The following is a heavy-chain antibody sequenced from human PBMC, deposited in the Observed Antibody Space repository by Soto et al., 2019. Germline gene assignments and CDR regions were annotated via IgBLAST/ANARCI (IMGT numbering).Heavy chain of an antibody. CDR3: ARVWGAKVVTPGFDAFDI. CDR1: GFSLSPSGMC. CDR2: IDWDDDK. J-gene: IGHJ3*02. Sequence: CGPTRVNPTQTLTLTCTFSGFSLSPSGMCVSWIRQPPGEALEWLALIDWDDDKYYNTSLKTRLTISKATSKNQVVLTMTNMDLVDTATYYCARVWGAKVVTPGFDAFDIWGKGTMVPGSS. V-gene: IGHV2-70*01. D-gene: IGHD2-21*02.